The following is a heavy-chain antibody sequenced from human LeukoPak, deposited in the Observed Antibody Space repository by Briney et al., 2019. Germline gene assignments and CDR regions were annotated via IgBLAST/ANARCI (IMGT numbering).Heavy chain of an antibody. V-gene: IGHV3-23*01. CDR1: GFTFSNAW. D-gene: IGHD3-3*01. J-gene: IGHJ3*02. CDR2: ISGSGDST. CDR3: AKDLDFWSGPDAFDI. Sequence: GGSLRLSCAASGFTFSNAWMSWVRQAPGKGLEWVSGISGSGDSTYYADPVKGRFTISRDNSKNTLYLQMNSLRAEDTAVYYCAKDLDFWSGPDAFDIWGQGTMVTVSS.